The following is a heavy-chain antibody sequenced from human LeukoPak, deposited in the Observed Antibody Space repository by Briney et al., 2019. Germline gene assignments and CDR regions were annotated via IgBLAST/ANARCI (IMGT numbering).Heavy chain of an antibody. V-gene: IGHV4-4*07. D-gene: IGHD6-19*01. CDR2: IFSRGGA. Sequence: SETLSLTCAVSGGPITGFLWTWIRQPAGEGLQYIGRIFSRGGANYNPSLQSRVAMSVGTSQNLFSLKLTSVTAADTAVYFCARVATPDVSSPLDFWGQGILVTVSS. J-gene: IGHJ4*02. CDR1: GGPITGFL. CDR3: ARVATPDVSSPLDF.